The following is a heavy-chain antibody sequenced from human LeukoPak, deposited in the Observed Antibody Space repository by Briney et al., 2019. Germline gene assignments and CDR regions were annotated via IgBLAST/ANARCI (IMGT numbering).Heavy chain of an antibody. CDR2: ISSSGSTI. CDR3: ARGRSYYGSGSDY. CDR1: GFTFSSYE. J-gene: IGHJ4*02. Sequence: GGSLSLSCAASGFTFSSYEMNWVRQAPGKGLEWVSYISSSGSTIYYADSVKGRFTISRDNAKNSLYLQMNSLRAEDTAVYYCARGRSYYGSGSDYWGQGTLVTVSS. D-gene: IGHD3-10*01. V-gene: IGHV3-48*03.